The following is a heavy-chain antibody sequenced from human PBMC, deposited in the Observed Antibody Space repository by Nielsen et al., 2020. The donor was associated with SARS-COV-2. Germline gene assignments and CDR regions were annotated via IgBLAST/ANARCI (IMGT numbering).Heavy chain of an antibody. D-gene: IGHD2-21*02. Sequence: TFSSYAMSWVRQAPGKGLEWIGSIYYSGSTYYNPSLKSRVTISVDTSKNQFSLKLSSVTAADTAVYYCARRLVVTATFDYWGQGTLVTVSS. CDR2: IYYSGST. V-gene: IGHV4-39*01. CDR1: TFSSYA. J-gene: IGHJ4*02. CDR3: ARRLVVTATFDY.